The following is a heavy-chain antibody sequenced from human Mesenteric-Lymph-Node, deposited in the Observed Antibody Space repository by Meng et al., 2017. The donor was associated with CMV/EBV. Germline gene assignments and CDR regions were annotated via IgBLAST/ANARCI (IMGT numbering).Heavy chain of an antibody. V-gene: IGHV1-2*06. CDR1: GYTFIDYY. D-gene: IGHD1-1*01. CDR2: ISPNTGDT. CDR3: GRGQQTFDP. Sequence: QVQLVQSGAEVKKPGASVRVSCKASGYTFIDYYINWVRQAPGQGLEWMGRISPNTGDTIYEENFQGRVTMTRGTSINTAYMELSSLTSDDTAVYYCGRGQQTFDPWGQGTLVTVSS. J-gene: IGHJ5*02.